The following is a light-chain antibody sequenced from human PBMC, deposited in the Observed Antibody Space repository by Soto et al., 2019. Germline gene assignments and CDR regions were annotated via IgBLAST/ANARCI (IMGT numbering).Light chain of an antibody. CDR2: GAS. J-gene: IGKJ5*01. CDR3: QQYKSWPIT. Sequence: DVQLTQSPSFLSASVGDRVTITCRASQGISSFLAWYQQKPGKAPKLMIYGASTLQSGVPSRFSGSGSGTEFTLTISSLQPEDFAIYYCQQYKSWPITFGQGTRLEIK. V-gene: IGKV1-9*01. CDR1: QGISSF.